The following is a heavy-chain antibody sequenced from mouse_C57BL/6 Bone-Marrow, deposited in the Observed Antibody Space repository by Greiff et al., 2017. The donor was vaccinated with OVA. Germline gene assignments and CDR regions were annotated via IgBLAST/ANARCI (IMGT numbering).Heavy chain of an antibody. CDR3: AREGITTVKGYYFDY. Sequence: EVKLVESGGGLVKPGGSLKLSCAASGFTFSSYAMSWVRQTPEKRLEWVATISDGGSYTYYPDNVKGRFTISRDNAKNNLYLQMSHLKSEDTAMYYCAREGITTVKGYYFDYWGQGTTLTVSS. D-gene: IGHD1-1*01. J-gene: IGHJ2*01. V-gene: IGHV5-4*01. CDR2: ISDGGSYT. CDR1: GFTFSSYA.